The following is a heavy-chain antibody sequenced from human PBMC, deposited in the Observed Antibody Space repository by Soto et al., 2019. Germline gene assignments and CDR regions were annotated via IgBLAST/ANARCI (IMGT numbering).Heavy chain of an antibody. CDR2: IYYSGST. Sequence: QVQLQESGPGLVKPSETLSLTCTVSGGSISSYYWSWIQQPPGKGLEWIGYIYYSGSTNYNPSLKSRVTISVDTSKNQFSLKLSSVTAADTAVYYCARAYGDYVFDYWGQGTLVTVSS. V-gene: IGHV4-59*01. CDR3: ARAYGDYVFDY. J-gene: IGHJ4*02. CDR1: GGSISSYY. D-gene: IGHD4-17*01.